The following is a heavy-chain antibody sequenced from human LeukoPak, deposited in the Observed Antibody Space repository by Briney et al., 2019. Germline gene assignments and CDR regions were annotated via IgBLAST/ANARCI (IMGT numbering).Heavy chain of an antibody. CDR1: GDSVPSNSAA. Sequence: SQTLSLTCAISGDSVPSNSAAGIWMRRSPSRALVWLGRTYYRSKWYNDYAVSVKSRLTMNPDTSKNQSSLQLNSVTPEDTAVYYCARGRSVAGATYYFDYWGQGTLVTVSS. J-gene: IGHJ4*02. CDR3: ARGRSVAGATYYFDY. D-gene: IGHD6-19*01. V-gene: IGHV6-1*01. CDR2: TYYRSKWYN.